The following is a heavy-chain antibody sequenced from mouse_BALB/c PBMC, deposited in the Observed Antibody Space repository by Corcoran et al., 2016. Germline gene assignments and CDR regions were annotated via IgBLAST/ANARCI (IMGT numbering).Heavy chain of an antibody. D-gene: IGHD1-1*01. V-gene: IGHV1S136*01. CDR3: ARERTKLTWFAY. J-gene: IGHJ3*01. Sequence: EVQLQQSGPELVKPGASVKMSCKASGYTFTSYVMHWVKQKPGQGVEWIGESNPYNDGTKYNEKFKGKAKLTSDKSSSTAYMELSSLTADDSGVYYCARERTKLTWFAYWGQGTRVTVSS. CDR2: SNPYNDGT. CDR1: GYTFTSYV.